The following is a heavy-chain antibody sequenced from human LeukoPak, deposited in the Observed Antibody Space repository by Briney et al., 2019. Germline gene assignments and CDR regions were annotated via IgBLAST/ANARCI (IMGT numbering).Heavy chain of an antibody. CDR2: IYIGGAT. CDR1: GFTTSSHY. D-gene: IGHD3-22*01. J-gene: IGHJ4*02. CDR3: ARGGYYYDSSGPLGY. Sequence: GGSLRLSCAASGFTTSSHYLHWVRQAPGKGLEWVSVIYIGGATHYADSVKGRFTISRHNSKNTLYLQMNSLRAEDTAVYYCARGGYYYDSSGPLGYWGQGTLVTVSS. V-gene: IGHV3-53*04.